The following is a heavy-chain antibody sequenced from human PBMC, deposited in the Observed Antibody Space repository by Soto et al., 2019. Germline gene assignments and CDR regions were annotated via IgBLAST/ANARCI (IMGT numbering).Heavy chain of an antibody. Sequence: GGSLRLSCAASGFTFDDYAMHWVRQAPGKGLEWVSGISWNSGSIGYADSVKGRFTISRDNAKNSLYLQMNSLRAEDTALYYCAKAVAGMRGIFDYWGQGTLVTVSS. CDR3: AKAVAGMRGIFDY. CDR2: ISWNSGSI. V-gene: IGHV3-9*01. D-gene: IGHD6-19*01. CDR1: GFTFDDYA. J-gene: IGHJ4*02.